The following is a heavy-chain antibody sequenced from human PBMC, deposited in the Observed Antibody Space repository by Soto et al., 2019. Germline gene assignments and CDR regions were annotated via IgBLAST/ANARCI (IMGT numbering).Heavy chain of an antibody. CDR3: ARDLNWNNVLGFDS. CDR2: VSTYSEHT. D-gene: IGHD1-20*01. V-gene: IGHV1-18*04. Sequence: QLVQSGDEVKKPGASVEVSCRASGYIFNSVGISWLRQVPGQGLEWMGWVSTYSEHTKSVQKFQDRVTLTADTSTSTVHMELRRLRSAGTAVYYCARDLNWNNVLGFDSWGQGTLVTVSS. CDR1: GYIFNSVG. J-gene: IGHJ4*02.